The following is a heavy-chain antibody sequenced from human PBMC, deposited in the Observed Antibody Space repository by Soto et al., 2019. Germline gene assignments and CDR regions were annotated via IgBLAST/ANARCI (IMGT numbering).Heavy chain of an antibody. Sequence: TSEPLSLTCTVFGGSISIYYWSWIRHPPGKGLEWIVYIDYSGSTHYHPSLKRRVTISVDTSKNQFSLKLSSVTAADTAVYYCARSSLVGAKKVNWFDPWGQGTLVTVSS. J-gene: IGHJ5*02. CDR2: IDYSGST. CDR3: ARSSLVGAKKVNWFDP. D-gene: IGHD1-26*01. V-gene: IGHV4-59*01. CDR1: GGSISIYY.